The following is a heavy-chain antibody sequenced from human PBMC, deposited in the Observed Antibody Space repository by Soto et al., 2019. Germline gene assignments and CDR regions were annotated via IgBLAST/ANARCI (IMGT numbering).Heavy chain of an antibody. D-gene: IGHD5-12*01. CDR2: IDGNNGDT. Sequence: QIQVLQSGPEVSKPGTSVKVSCKASGHTFKKTGFSWVRQSPRHGLESMAWIDGNNGDTKYAQRSRGRVTITTDTATGTAYLDLRSLTSDDTAVYFCVVCPGIHAGGSCLDYWGQGTLVSVSS. CDR3: VVCPGIHAGGSCLDY. CDR1: GHTFKKTG. V-gene: IGHV1-18*04. J-gene: IGHJ4*02.